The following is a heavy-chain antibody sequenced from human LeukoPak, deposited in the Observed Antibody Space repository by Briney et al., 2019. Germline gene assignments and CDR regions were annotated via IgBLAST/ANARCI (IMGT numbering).Heavy chain of an antibody. CDR1: GYTFTGYY. V-gene: IGHV1-2*02. J-gene: IGHJ3*02. CDR3: ARVASTTRRHDSSDI. CDR2: INPNSGGT. D-gene: IGHD1-1*01. Sequence: ASVKVSCKASGYTFTGYYMHWVRQAPGQGLKWMGWINPNSGGTNYAQKFQGRVTMTRDTSISTAYMELSRLRSDDTAVYYCARVASTTRRHDSSDIWGQGTLVTVSS.